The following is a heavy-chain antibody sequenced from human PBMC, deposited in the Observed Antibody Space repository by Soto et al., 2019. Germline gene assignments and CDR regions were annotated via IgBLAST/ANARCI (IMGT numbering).Heavy chain of an antibody. CDR2: IYHSGST. J-gene: IGHJ4*02. CDR1: SGSISSSNW. CDR3: ARGFTAMNQGGLFFDY. Sequence: QVQRQESGPGLVKPSGTLSLTCAVSSGSISSSNWWSWVRQPPGKGLEWIGEIYHSGSTNYNPSLKSRDTISVDNSKNQFSLKLSSVTAADAAVYYCARGFTAMNQGGLFFDYWGQGTLVTVSS. V-gene: IGHV4-4*02. D-gene: IGHD5-18*01.